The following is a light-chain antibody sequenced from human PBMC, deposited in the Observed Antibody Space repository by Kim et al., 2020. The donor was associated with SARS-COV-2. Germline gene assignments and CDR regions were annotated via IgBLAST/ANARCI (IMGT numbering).Light chain of an antibody. CDR3: QQSYSTPLVT. V-gene: IGKV1-39*01. CDR1: QSISSY. J-gene: IGKJ4*01. Sequence: DIQMTQSPSSLSASVGDRVTITCRASQSISSYLNWYQQKPGKAPKLLIYAASSLQSGVPSRFSGSGSGTDFTLTISSLQPEDFATYYCQQSYSTPLVTFGGATKVDIK. CDR2: AAS.